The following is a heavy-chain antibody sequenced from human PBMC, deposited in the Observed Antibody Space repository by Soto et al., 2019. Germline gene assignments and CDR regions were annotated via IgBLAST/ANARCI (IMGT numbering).Heavy chain of an antibody. D-gene: IGHD3-22*01. Sequence: QVQLVQSGAEVKKPGASVKVSCKASGYTFTSYGISWVRQAPGQGLEWMGWISAYNGNTNYAQKLQGRVTMTTDTSTSTAYMELMSLRSDDTAVYYCARVLYYYDSSGYYSYYGMDVWGQGTTVTVSS. CDR3: ARVLYYYDSSGYYSYYGMDV. J-gene: IGHJ6*02. CDR2: ISAYNGNT. V-gene: IGHV1-18*04. CDR1: GYTFTSYG.